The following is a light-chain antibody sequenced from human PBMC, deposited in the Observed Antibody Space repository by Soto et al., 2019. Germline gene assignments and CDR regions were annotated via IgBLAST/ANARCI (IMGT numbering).Light chain of an antibody. CDR1: SSDVGGYNH. V-gene: IGLV2-14*01. J-gene: IGLJ1*01. CDR2: EVR. Sequence: QSALTQPASVSGSPGQSITISCTGTSSDVGGYNHVSWYQQHPGKAPKLIIYEVRNRPSGVSNRLSGSKSGNTASLTISGLQADDEADYYCCSYAGSSTPYVFGTGTKLTVL. CDR3: CSYAGSSTPYV.